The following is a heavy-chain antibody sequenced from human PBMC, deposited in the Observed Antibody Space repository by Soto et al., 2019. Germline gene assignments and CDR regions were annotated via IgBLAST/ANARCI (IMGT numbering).Heavy chain of an antibody. Sequence: GASVKVSCKTSGYTFTNYAIAWVRQAPGQGLEWMGWTSAYNGDTNYAQKLHGRVTMTTDTSTSTAYMELRSLRSDDTAVYYCARGVYGGYYFDFRGPGTLVTVSS. CDR2: TSAYNGDT. V-gene: IGHV1-18*01. CDR3: ARGVYGGYYFDF. D-gene: IGHD2-15*01. CDR1: GYTFTNYA. J-gene: IGHJ4*02.